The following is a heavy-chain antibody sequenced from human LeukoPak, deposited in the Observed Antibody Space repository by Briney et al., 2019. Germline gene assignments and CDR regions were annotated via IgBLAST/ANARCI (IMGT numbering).Heavy chain of an antibody. CDR2: ISSSGSTI. V-gene: IGHV3-48*04. Sequence: GGSLRLSCAASGFTFSTYGMSWVRQAPGKGLEWVSYISSSGSTIYYADSVKGRFTISRDNAKNSLYLQMNSLRAEDTAVYYCARELLRYFDWLPGATEGMDVWGQGTTVTVSS. D-gene: IGHD3-9*01. CDR1: GFTFSTYG. J-gene: IGHJ6*02. CDR3: ARELLRYFDWLPGATEGMDV.